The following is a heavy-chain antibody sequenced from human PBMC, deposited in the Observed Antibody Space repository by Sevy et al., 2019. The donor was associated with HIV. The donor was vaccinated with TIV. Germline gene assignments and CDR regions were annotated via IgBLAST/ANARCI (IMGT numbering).Heavy chain of an antibody. V-gene: IGHV3-23*01. CDR2: ISGSGGST. CDR3: AKDRRHIVATITGFDY. Sequence: GGSLRLSCTASGFTLSSYAMSWVRQAPGKGLEWVSAISGSGGSTYYADSVKGRFTISRDNSKNTLYLQMNSLRAEDTAVYYCAKDRRHIVATITGFDYWGQGTLVTVSS. CDR1: GFTLSSYA. D-gene: IGHD5-12*01. J-gene: IGHJ4*02.